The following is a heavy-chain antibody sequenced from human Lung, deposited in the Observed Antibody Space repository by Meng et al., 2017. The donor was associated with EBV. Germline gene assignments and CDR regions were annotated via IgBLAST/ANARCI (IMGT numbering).Heavy chain of an antibody. CDR2: ISSGNSYI. CDR1: GFNSSNYN. V-gene: IGHV3-21*02. CDR3: ARLSVTGWFDP. J-gene: IGHJ5*02. Sequence: EVQLVESGGGLVKHGESLRLSCAASGFNSSNYNMNWVRQAPGKGLEWGSSISSGNSYIYYADSVKGRFTISRDNAKNSLSLQINSLRAEDTAVYYCARLSVTGWFDPGGQGTLVTVSA. D-gene: IGHD1-20*01.